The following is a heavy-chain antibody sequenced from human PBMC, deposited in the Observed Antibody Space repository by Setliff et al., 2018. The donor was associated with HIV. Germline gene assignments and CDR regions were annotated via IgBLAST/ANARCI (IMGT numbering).Heavy chain of an antibody. Sequence: ASVKVSCKASGYTFTSYDINWVRQATGQGLEWMGWMMPSSGNTGYAQKFQGRLTMTRNTSISKDYMELSGLISEDAAVYYCSIPGGLILLRGVVIDYWGEGTLVTVSS. D-gene: IGHD3-10*01. CDR3: SIPGGLILLRGVVIDY. V-gene: IGHV1-8*02. J-gene: IGHJ4*02. CDR1: GYTFTSYD. CDR2: MMPSSGNT.